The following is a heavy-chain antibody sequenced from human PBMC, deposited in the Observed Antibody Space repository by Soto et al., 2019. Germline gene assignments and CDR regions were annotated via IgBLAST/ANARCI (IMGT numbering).Heavy chain of an antibody. D-gene: IGHD3-16*01. CDR1: GVSIISNSYY. CDR3: ARHNGPLYVGYYYDMDV. V-gene: IGHV4-39*01. J-gene: IGHJ6*02. CDR2: IYYSGYT. Sequence: SETLSLTCTFSGVSIISNSYYWVLIGKPPGKRLEWIGSIYYSGYTYYNPSLKSRVTISVDTSKNQFSLKLSSVTAADTAVYYCARHNGPLYVGYYYDMDVWGQGTTVT.